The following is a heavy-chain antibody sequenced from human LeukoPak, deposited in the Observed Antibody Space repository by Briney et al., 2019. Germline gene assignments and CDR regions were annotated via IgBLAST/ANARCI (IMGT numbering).Heavy chain of an antibody. CDR2: INSDGSST. J-gene: IGHJ3*02. Sequence: GVSLRLSCAASGFTFSSYWMHWVRQAPGKGLVWVSRINSDGSSTSYADSVKGRFTISRDNAKNTLYLQMNSLRAEDTAVYYCARGGSYLRAFDIWGQGTMVTVSS. CDR3: ARGGSYLRAFDI. CDR1: GFTFSSYW. V-gene: IGHV3-74*01. D-gene: IGHD1-26*01.